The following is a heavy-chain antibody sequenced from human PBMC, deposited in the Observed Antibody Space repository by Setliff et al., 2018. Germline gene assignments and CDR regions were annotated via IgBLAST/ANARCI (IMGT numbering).Heavy chain of an antibody. CDR2: TYYSGST. J-gene: IGHJ1*01. D-gene: IGHD1-26*01. CDR3: ASRNSDGGPEYFQH. V-gene: IGHV4-39*07. Sequence: SETLSLTCTVSGASVSGNSYYWGWIRQPPGKGLEWIASTYYSGSTYYNPSLKSRVTISVDTSKNQFSLKLTSVTAADTAVYYCASRNSDGGPEYFQHWGQGALVTVSS. CDR1: GASVSGNSYY.